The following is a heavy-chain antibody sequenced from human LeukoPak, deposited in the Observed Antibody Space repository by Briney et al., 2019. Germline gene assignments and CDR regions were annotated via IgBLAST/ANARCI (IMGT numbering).Heavy chain of an antibody. CDR3: AKDGYGDYVYYFDY. D-gene: IGHD4-17*01. Sequence: GGSLRLSCAASGFTFSSYAMSWVRHAPGKGLEWVSAISGSGGSTYYADSVKGRFTISRDNSKNTLYLQMNSLRAEDTAVYYCAKDGYGDYVYYFDYWGQGTLVTVSS. J-gene: IGHJ4*02. V-gene: IGHV3-23*01. CDR1: GFTFSSYA. CDR2: ISGSGGST.